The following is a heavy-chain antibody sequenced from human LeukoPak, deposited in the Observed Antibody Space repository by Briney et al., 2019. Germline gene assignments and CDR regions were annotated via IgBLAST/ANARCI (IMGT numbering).Heavy chain of an antibody. J-gene: IGHJ4*02. Sequence: PSETLSLTCTVSGGSISSYYWSWIRQPPGKGLEWIGYIYYSGGTNYNPSLKSRVTISVDTSKNQFSLKLSSVTAADTAVYYCARGYRVATIVTEVLRYWGQGTLVTVSS. CDR2: IYYSGGT. CDR3: ARGYRVATIVTEVLRY. CDR1: GGSISSYY. V-gene: IGHV4-59*12. D-gene: IGHD5-12*01.